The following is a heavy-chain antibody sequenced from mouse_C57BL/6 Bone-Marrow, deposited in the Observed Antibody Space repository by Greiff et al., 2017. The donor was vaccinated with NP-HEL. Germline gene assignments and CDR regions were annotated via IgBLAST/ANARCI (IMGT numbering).Heavy chain of an antibody. CDR3: ARDWNYFDY. J-gene: IGHJ2*01. CDR1: GYAFSSYW. CDR2: IYPGDGGT. D-gene: IGHD4-1*01. Sequence: QVQLKESGAELVKPGASVKISCKASGYAFSSYWMNWVKQRPGKGLEWIGQIYPGDGGTNYNEKFKGKATLTVDKSCSTAYMQLGSLTSEDSAVYFCARDWNYFDYWGQGTTLTVSS. V-gene: IGHV1-80*01.